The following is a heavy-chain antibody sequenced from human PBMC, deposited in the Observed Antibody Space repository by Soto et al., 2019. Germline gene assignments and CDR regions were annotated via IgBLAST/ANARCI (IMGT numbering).Heavy chain of an antibody. J-gene: IGHJ4*02. CDR3: ERVEYCSSTSCCPFDY. D-gene: IGHD2-2*01. Sequence: ASVKVSCKASGYTFTSYGISWVRQAPGQGLEWMGWISAYNGNTNYAQKLQGRVTMTTDTSTSTAYMELRSLRSDDTAVYYCERVEYCSSTSCCPFDYWGPGTLVTVSS. CDR1: GYTFTSYG. CDR2: ISAYNGNT. V-gene: IGHV1-18*01.